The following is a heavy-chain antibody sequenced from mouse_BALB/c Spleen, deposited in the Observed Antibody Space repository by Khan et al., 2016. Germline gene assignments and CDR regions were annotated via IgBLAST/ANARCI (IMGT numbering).Heavy chain of an antibody. Sequence: QIQLVQSGPELKKPGETVEISCKASGYTFTNYGMNWVKQAPGKGLKWMGWINTNTGEPTYAEEFKGRFAFSLETSASTAYLQINNLTNEDTATYFCAEDYYGSNWFAYWGQGTLVTVSA. CDR1: GYTFTNYG. V-gene: IGHV9-3*02. D-gene: IGHD1-1*01. J-gene: IGHJ3*01. CDR3: AEDYYGSNWFAY. CDR2: INTNTGEP.